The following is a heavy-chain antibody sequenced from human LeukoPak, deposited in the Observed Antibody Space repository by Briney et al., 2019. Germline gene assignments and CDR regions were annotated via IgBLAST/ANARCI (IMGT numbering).Heavy chain of an antibody. J-gene: IGHJ4*02. V-gene: IGHV3-23*01. CDR3: AKGSAAARPYYFDC. D-gene: IGHD6-13*01. CDR2: ITGSRDST. Sequence: GGSLRLSCAASGFTFSSYAMSWARQAPGKGLEWVSAITGSRDSTYYVDSVKDRFTISRDNSKNTLYLQMNSLRAEDTAVYYCAKGSAAARPYYFDCWGQGTLVTVSS. CDR1: GFTFSSYA.